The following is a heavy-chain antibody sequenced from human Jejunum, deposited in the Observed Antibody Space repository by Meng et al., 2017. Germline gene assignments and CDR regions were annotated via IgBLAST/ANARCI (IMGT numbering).Heavy chain of an antibody. Sequence: QVQLQQWGAGLLKPSETLSLTCAVYDGSFSSYYWSWIRQPPGKGLEWIGEINRSGSPNYNPSLKSPVTMSVDTNHFSLTLTSVTAADTAVYYCARSGQTTVTYLDWGQGTLVTVSS. CDR1: DGSFSSYY. CDR2: INRSGSP. D-gene: IGHD4-11*01. J-gene: IGHJ4*02. V-gene: IGHV4-34*01. CDR3: ARSGQTTVTYLD.